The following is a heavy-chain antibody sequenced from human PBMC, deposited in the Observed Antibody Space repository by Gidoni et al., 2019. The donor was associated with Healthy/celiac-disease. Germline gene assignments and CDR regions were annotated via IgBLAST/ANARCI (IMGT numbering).Heavy chain of an antibody. D-gene: IGHD6-13*01. J-gene: IGHJ6*03. Sequence: QVQLVESGGGVVQPGGSLRLSCAASGFTFSSYGMHWVRQAPGKGLEWVAFIRYDGSNKYYADSVKGRFTISRDNSKNTLYLQMNSLRAEDTAVYYCAKDPYPFGAAAATSYMDVWGKGTTVTVSS. CDR3: AKDPYPFGAAAATSYMDV. CDR1: GFTFSSYG. CDR2: IRYDGSNK. V-gene: IGHV3-30*02.